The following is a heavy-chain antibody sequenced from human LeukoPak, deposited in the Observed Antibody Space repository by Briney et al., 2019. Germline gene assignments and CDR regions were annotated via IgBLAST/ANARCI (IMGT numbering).Heavy chain of an antibody. CDR1: GFTFKTYS. V-gene: IGHV3-30-3*01. J-gene: IGHJ4*02. D-gene: IGHD3-3*01. CDR3: ARKEVTTYYFDY. Sequence: GGSLRLSCAASGFTFKTYSMHWVRQAPGKGLEWVAVISYDGSKKYYADSVKGRFTISRDNSKNTLYLQMNSLRAEDTAVYYCARKEVTTYYFDYWGQGTLVTVSS. CDR2: ISYDGSKK.